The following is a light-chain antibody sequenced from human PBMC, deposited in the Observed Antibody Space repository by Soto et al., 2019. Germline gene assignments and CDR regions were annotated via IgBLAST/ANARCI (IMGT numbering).Light chain of an antibody. J-gene: IGLJ2*01. V-gene: IGLV1-44*01. CDR1: SSNIGSNT. CDR3: AAWDDSLNGVV. Sequence: QSVLTQPPSASGTPGERVTISCSGSSSNIGSNTVNWYQQLPGRAPKLVIYSNNQRPSGAPDRFSGSKSGTSATLASSGLQSEDEADYDCAAWDDSLNGVVFGGGTKLTVL. CDR2: SNN.